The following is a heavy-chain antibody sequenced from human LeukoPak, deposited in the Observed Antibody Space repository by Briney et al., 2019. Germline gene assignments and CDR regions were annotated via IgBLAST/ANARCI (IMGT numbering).Heavy chain of an antibody. D-gene: IGHD7-27*01. CDR2: IYPGDSHS. J-gene: IGHJ4*02. CDR3: ARKNWGAFDF. V-gene: IGHV5-51*01. Sequence: GESLKISCKCSGYTFTRDWIALVRQMPGKGLELMGIIYPGDSHSIYTPSFQVQVTISADKSINTAYLQWSSLKASDTAMYYCARKNWGAFDFWGQGTLVTVSS. CDR1: GYTFTRDW.